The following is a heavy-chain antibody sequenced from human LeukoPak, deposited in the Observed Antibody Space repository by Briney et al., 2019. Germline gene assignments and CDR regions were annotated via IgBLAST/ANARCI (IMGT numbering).Heavy chain of an antibody. J-gene: IGHJ3*02. Sequence: GGSLRLSWVPAGLTVSNSARGWVRQAPGKGLEGVATITKSGDQTHYADSVRGLFTISRDIFKNTLYLQMNSLRAEDTAVYHCVKSAGKDGYRDVFDIWGQGTVVTVSS. CDR2: ITKSGDQT. CDR3: VKSAGKDGYRDVFDI. CDR1: GLTVSNSA. V-gene: IGHV3-23*01. D-gene: IGHD5-24*01.